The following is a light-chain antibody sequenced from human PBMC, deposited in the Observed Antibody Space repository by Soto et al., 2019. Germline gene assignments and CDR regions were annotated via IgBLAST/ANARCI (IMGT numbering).Light chain of an antibody. Sequence: EIVMTQSPANLSVSPGERATLSCRASQSVSSNLAWYQQKPGQGPRLLIYGASTRATSIPARFSGSGSGTEFTLTIISLQSEDVAVYYCQQYNKWPPYTFGQGTKLEIK. J-gene: IGKJ2*01. CDR1: QSVSSN. CDR2: GAS. CDR3: QQYNKWPPYT. V-gene: IGKV3-15*01.